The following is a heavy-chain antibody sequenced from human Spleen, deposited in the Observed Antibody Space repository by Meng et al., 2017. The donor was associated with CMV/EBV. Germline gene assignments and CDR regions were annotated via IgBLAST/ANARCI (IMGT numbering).Heavy chain of an antibody. V-gene: IGHV1-46*01. Sequence: ASVKVSCKASGYTFTSYYMHWVRQAPGQGLEWMGIINPSGGSTSYAQKFQGRVTMTPDTSTSTAYMELRSLTSDDTAVYYCARDQGRGGGYFVDALDIWGQGTMVTVSS. CDR2: INPSGGST. CDR3: ARDQGRGGGYFVDALDI. J-gene: IGHJ3*02. CDR1: GYTFTSYY. D-gene: IGHD4-23*01.